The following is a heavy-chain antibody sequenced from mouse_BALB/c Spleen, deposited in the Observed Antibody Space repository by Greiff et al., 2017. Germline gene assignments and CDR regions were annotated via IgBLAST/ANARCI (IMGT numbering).Heavy chain of an antibody. CDR3: ARHDYYGSSTAWFAY. V-gene: IGHV5-2*01. CDR1: EYEFPSHD. Sequence: EVHLVESGGGLVKPGGSLKLSCESNEYEFPSHDMSWVRKTPEKRLALVAAINSDGGSTYYPDTMERRFIISRDNTKKTLYLQMSSLRSEDTALYYCARHDYYGSSTAWFAYWGQGTLVTVSA. CDR2: INSDGGST. D-gene: IGHD1-1*01. J-gene: IGHJ3*01.